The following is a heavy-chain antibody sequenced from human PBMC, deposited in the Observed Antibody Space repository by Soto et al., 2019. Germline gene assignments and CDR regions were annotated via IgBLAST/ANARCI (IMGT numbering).Heavy chain of an antibody. D-gene: IGHD2-21*01. CDR3: AASCVGCGGFNYYGMDV. V-gene: IGHV4-31*03. J-gene: IGHJ6*02. Sequence: SETLSLTCSVSGASISSGGYYWNWIRQHPGKGLEWIGYIYYSGTTYYNPSLKSRVTISVDTSKNQFSLKLSSVTAADTAVYYCAASCVGCGGFNYYGMDVWVQGTTVT. CDR2: IYYSGTT. CDR1: GASISSGGYY.